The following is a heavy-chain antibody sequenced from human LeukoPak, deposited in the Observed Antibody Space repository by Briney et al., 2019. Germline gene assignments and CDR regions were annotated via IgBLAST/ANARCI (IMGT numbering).Heavy chain of an antibody. D-gene: IGHD1-26*01. V-gene: IGHV3-20*04. CDR3: AREGGSQLDDAFDI. Sequence: PGGSLRLSCATSGFTFDDYGMSWVRQAPGKGLEWVSDINWSGGSTGYADSVKGRFTISRDNAKNSLYLQMNSLRAEDTALYYCAREGGSQLDDAFDIWGQGTMVTVSS. CDR1: GFTFDDYG. J-gene: IGHJ3*02. CDR2: INWSGGST.